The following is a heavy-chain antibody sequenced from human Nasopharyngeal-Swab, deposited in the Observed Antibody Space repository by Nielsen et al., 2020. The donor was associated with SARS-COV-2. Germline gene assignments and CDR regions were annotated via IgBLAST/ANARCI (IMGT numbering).Heavy chain of an antibody. D-gene: IGHD6-13*01. CDR3: ARAGIAAAGTGYYYYYGMDV. Sequence: ASVKVSCKASGYTFTSYGISWVRQAPGQGLEWMGWISAYNGNTNYAQKLQGRVTMTTDTSTSTAYMELRSLRSDDTAVYYCARAGIAAAGTGYYYYYGMDVWGQGTTVTVSS. V-gene: IGHV1-18*01. J-gene: IGHJ6*02. CDR2: ISAYNGNT. CDR1: GYTFTSYG.